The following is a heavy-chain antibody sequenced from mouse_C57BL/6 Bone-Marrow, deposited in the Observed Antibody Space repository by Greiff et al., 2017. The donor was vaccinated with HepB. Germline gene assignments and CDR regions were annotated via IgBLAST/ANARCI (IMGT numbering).Heavy chain of an antibody. CDR2: ILPGSGST. D-gene: IGHD1-1*01. CDR1: GYTFTGYW. Sequence: QVQLQQSGAELMKPGASVKLSCKATGYTFTGYWIEWVKQRPGHGLEWIGEILPGSGSTNYNEKFKGKATFTADTSSNTTYMQLSSLTTEDSAICYCARTVNYYGSSQRFDYWSQGTTLTVTS. CDR3: ARTVNYYGSSQRFDY. V-gene: IGHV1-9*01. J-gene: IGHJ2*01.